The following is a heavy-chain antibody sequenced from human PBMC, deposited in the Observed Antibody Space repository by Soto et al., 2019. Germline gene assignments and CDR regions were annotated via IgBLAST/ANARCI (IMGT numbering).Heavy chain of an antibody. CDR1: GGSISSYY. D-gene: IGHD2-15*01. Sequence: SETPSLTCPVSGGSISSYYWSWIRQPPGKGLEWIGYIYYSGSTNYNPSLKSRVTISRDNSKNTLYLQMNSLRAEDTAVYYCAKGGIVVVVAATLRPFDYWGQGTLVTVSS. J-gene: IGHJ4*02. CDR2: IYYSGST. CDR3: AKGGIVVVVAATLRPFDY. V-gene: IGHV4-59*12.